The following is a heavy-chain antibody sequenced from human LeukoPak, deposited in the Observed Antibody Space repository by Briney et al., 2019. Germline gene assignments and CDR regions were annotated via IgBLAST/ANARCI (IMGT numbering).Heavy chain of an antibody. V-gene: IGHV4-34*01. CDR3: ARGRRRFRELLSWFDP. D-gene: IGHD3-10*01. Sequence: PSETLSLTCAVYGGSFSGYYWSWIRQPPGKGLEWIGEINHSGSTNYNPSLKSRDTISVDTSKNQFSLKLSSVTAADTAVYYCARGRRRFRELLSWFDPWGQGTLVTVSS. J-gene: IGHJ5*02. CDR1: GGSFSGYY. CDR2: INHSGST.